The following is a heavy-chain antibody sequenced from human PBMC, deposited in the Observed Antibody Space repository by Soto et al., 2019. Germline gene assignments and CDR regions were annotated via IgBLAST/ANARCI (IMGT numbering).Heavy chain of an antibody. CDR1: GFTFSSSA. V-gene: IGHV3-30-3*01. CDR3: ARTMVRGVIVYYYYGMDV. Sequence: GGSLRLSCAASGFTFSSSAMHWVRQAPGKGLEWVAVISYDGSNKYSADSVKGRFTISRDNSKETLYLQMNSLRAEDTALYSRARTMVRGVIVYYYYGMDVWGQGTTVT. D-gene: IGHD3-10*01. CDR2: ISYDGSNK. J-gene: IGHJ6*02.